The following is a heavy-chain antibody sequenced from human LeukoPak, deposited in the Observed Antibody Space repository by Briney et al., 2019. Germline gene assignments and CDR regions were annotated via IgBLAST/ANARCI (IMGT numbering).Heavy chain of an antibody. CDR2: TSSSSSTI. Sequence: GGSLRLSCAASGFTFSSYSMDWVRQAPGKGLEWVSYTSSSSSTIKYAASVRGRFTISRDNAENSLYLQMNSLRDDYTAVYYCARARGTGWYFDLWGRGTLVTVSS. CDR1: GFTFSSYS. J-gene: IGHJ2*01. V-gene: IGHV3-48*02. D-gene: IGHD2-15*01. CDR3: ARARGTGWYFDL.